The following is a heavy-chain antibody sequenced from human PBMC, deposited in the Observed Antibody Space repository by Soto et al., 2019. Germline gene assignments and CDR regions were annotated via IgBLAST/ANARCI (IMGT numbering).Heavy chain of an antibody. Sequence: SETLSLTCTVSGGSISISSYYWGWMRQPPGKGLEWIGSIYYSGSTYYNPSLKSRVTISVDTSKNQFSLKLSSVTAADTAVYYCARRRSHGSGSYYNPHYYYYYYGMDVWGQGTTVTVSS. D-gene: IGHD3-10*01. CDR2: IYYSGST. CDR3: ARRRSHGSGSYYNPHYYYYYYGMDV. V-gene: IGHV4-39*01. CDR1: GGSISISSYY. J-gene: IGHJ6*02.